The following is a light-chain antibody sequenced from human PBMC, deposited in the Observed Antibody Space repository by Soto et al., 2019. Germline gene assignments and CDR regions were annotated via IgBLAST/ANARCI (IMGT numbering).Light chain of an antibody. Sequence: QSALTQPASVSGSPGQSVTLSCTGTSSDVGGYNRVSWYQQHPGKAPKLMIYDVSNRPSGVSNLFSGSKSGNTASLTISGLQAGDEADYYCSSYTSISTRVFGTGTKLTVL. V-gene: IGLV2-14*03. CDR3: SSYTSISTRV. CDR1: SSDVGGYNR. J-gene: IGLJ1*01. CDR2: DVS.